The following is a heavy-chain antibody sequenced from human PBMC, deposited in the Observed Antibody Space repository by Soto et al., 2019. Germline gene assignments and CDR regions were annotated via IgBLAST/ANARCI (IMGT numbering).Heavy chain of an antibody. J-gene: IGHJ3*02. CDR1: GGTFSSYT. D-gene: IGHD6-6*01. CDR2: IIPILGIA. Sequence: SVKVSCKASGGTFSSYTISWVRQAPGQGLEWMGRIIPILGIANYAQKFQGRVTITADKSTSTAYMGLSSLRSEDTAVYYCARAEGGYSSSSSDIWGQGTMVTVSS. V-gene: IGHV1-69*02. CDR3: ARAEGGYSSSSSDI.